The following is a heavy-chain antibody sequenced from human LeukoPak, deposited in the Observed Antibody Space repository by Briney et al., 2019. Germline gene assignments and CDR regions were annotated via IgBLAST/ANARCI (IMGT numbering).Heavy chain of an antibody. V-gene: IGHV4-61*02. CDR1: GGSISSGSYY. D-gene: IGHD3-22*01. CDR2: IYTSGST. CDR3: ASFYDSSGYYLWGPPSSPDNHVDY. Sequence: SQTLSLTCTVSGGSISSGSYYWSWIRQPAGKGLEWIGRIYTSGSTNYNPSLKSRVTISVDTSKNQFSLKLSSVTAADTAVYYCASFYDSSGYYLWGPPSSPDNHVDYWGQGTLVTVSS. J-gene: IGHJ4*02.